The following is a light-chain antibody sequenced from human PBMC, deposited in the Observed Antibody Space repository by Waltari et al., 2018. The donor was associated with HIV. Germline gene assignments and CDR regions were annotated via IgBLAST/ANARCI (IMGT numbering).Light chain of an antibody. CDR1: TSNIAVDS. V-gene: IGLV1-44*01. J-gene: IGLJ3*02. Sequence: QIVFTTPHSASGTPGQRVTISCSGATSNIAVDSVHWYPHVPGTAPRLLIYRTSQRPSGVPDRFSGSISGTSASLAISGLHYEDDGDYYCALWTDTLTGWVFGGGTKVTVL. CDR3: ALWTDTLTGWV. CDR2: RTS.